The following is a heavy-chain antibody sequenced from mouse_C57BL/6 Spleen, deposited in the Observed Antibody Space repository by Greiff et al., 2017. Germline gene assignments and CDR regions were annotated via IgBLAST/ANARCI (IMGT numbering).Heavy chain of an antibody. V-gene: IGHV1-43*01. CDR1: GYSFTGYY. D-gene: IGHD2-1*01. CDR3: ARRSPLYGNDYAMDY. Sequence: VQLQQSGPELVKPGASVKISCKASGYSFTGYYMHWVKQSSEKSLEWIGEINPSTGGTSYNQKFKGKATLTVDKSSSTAYMQLKSLTSEDSAVYYCARRSPLYGNDYAMDYWGQGTSVTVSS. CDR2: INPSTGGT. J-gene: IGHJ4*01.